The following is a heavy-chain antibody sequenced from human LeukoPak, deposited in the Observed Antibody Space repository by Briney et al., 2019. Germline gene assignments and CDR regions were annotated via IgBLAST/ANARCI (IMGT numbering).Heavy chain of an antibody. V-gene: IGHV4-61*02. J-gene: IGHJ5*02. Sequence: SETLSLTCTVSGGSISSGSYYWSWIRQPAGKGLEWIGRIYTSGSTNYNPSLKSRVTISVDTSKNQFSLKLSSVTAADTAVYYCARDVVIGWFDPWGQGTLVTVSS. CDR1: GGSISSGSYY. CDR3: ARDVVIGWFDP. D-gene: IGHD2-21*01. CDR2: IYTSGST.